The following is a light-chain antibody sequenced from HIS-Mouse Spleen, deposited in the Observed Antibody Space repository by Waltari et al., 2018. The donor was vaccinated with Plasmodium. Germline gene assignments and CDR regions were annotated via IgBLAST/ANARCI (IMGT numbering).Light chain of an antibody. CDR1: SSDVGGYNY. CDR3: SSYTSSSTLV. CDR2: DVS. V-gene: IGLV2-14*03. J-gene: IGLJ2*01. Sequence: QSALTQPASVSGSPGQSITISCTGTSSDVGGYNYISWYQQHPGKAPKLMIYDVSNRPSGVSNRVSGSKSGNTACRPSSGLQAEDEAEYYCSSYTSSSTLVFGGGTKLTVL.